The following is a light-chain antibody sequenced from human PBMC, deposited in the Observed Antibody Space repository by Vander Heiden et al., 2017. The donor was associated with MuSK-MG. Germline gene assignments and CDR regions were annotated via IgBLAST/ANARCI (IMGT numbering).Light chain of an antibody. J-gene: IGKJ4*01. CDR2: DAS. V-gene: IGKV3-11*01. CDR3: LHRSNWPLT. Sequence: RASQSVGNYLAWYQQKPGQAPRLLIYDASNSATGIPARFSGSGSGTDFTLTIASLEPEDSALYYCLHRSNWPLTFGGGTKVEI. CDR1: QSVGNY.